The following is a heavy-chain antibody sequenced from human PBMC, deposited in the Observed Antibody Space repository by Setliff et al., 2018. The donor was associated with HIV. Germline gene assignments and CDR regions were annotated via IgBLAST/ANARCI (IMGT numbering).Heavy chain of an antibody. Sequence: SETLSLTCTVSGGSISSHYWSWIRQPPGKGLEWIGYIYYSGSTNYNPSLKSRVTILVDTSKNQFSLKLTSVTPADTAVYYCARGARSYSDLWGRGTLVTVSS. CDR2: IYYSGST. CDR3: ARGARSYSDL. V-gene: IGHV4-59*11. CDR1: GGSISSHY. J-gene: IGHJ2*01.